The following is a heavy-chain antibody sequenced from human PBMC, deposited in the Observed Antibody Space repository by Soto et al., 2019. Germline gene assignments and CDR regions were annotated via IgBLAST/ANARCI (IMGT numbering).Heavy chain of an antibody. Sequence: EVRLLESGGGSEQPGGSLRLSCAASGFNFRTYAMYWVRQAPGKGLEWVSAIDDGNSAYYADSVKGRFIISRDNSRNTVYLQMDGVRVADTARYFGTKRPMCVGDCWYFDDWGQGILVTVSS. D-gene: IGHD2-21*02. CDR1: GFNFRTYA. CDR3: TKRPMCVGDCWYFDD. CDR2: IDDGNSA. V-gene: IGHV3-23*05. J-gene: IGHJ4*02.